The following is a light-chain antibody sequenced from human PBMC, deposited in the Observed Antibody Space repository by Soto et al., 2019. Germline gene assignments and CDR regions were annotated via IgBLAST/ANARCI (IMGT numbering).Light chain of an antibody. Sequence: DVVRSQSQDSLAVSLGERATINCKSSQSVLHSPSNRNYLAWYQQKPGQPPKLLIYWASIRESGVPDRFSGSGSGTDFTLTISSLQPDDFATYYCQQYNRYWTFGQGTNADIK. J-gene: IGKJ1*01. CDR1: QSVLHSPSNRNY. CDR3: QQYNRYWT. V-gene: IGKV4-1*01. CDR2: WAS.